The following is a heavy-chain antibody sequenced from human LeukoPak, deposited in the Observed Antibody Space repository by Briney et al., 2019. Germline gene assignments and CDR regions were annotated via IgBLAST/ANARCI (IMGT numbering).Heavy chain of an antibody. Sequence: GGSLRLSCAASGFTFSSYGMHWVRQAPGKGLEWVAVIWYDGSNKYYADSVKGRFTISRDNSKNTLYLQMNSLRAEDTAVYYCAKTEYYDFWSGYYPHFDYWGQGTLVTVSS. CDR1: GFTFSSYG. CDR2: IWYDGSNK. V-gene: IGHV3-33*06. CDR3: AKTEYYDFWSGYYPHFDY. J-gene: IGHJ4*02. D-gene: IGHD3-3*01.